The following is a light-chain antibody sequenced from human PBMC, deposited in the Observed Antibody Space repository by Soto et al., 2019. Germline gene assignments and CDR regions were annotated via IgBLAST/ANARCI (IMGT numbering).Light chain of an antibody. Sequence: QPVLTQSSSASASLGSSVKLTCTLSSGHSSYIIAWHQQQPGKAPRYLMKLEGSGSYNKGSGVPDRFSGSSSGADRYLTISTLQFEDEADYYCETWDSNTHTVFGGGTQLTVL. CDR1: SGHSSYI. CDR2: LEGSGSY. CDR3: ETWDSNTHTV. V-gene: IGLV4-60*02. J-gene: IGLJ3*02.